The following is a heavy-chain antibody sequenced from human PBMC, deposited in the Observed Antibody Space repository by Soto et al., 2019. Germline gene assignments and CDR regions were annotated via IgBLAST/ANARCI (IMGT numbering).Heavy chain of an antibody. CDR3: AKDLQNWPTDAFDI. CDR2: ISGSGGST. CDR1: GFTFSSYA. Sequence: PRWSLRLSCAASGFTFSSYAMSWFRQAPGKGLEWVSAISGSGGSTYYADSVKGRFTISRDNSKNTLYLQMNSLRAEDTAVYYCAKDLQNWPTDAFDIWGQGTMVTVSS. V-gene: IGHV3-23*01. J-gene: IGHJ3*02. D-gene: IGHD1-1*01.